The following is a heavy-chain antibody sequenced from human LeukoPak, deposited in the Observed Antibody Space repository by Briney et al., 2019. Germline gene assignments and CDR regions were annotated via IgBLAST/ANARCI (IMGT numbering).Heavy chain of an antibody. CDR1: GYIFTSYW. J-gene: IGHJ4*02. V-gene: IGHV5-51*01. CDR3: ARRGLYGSGTYYADY. Sequence: GESLKISCKGSGYIFTSYWIGWVRPMPGKGLEWMGIIYSGDSDTRYSPSFQGQVTISADKSISTAYLQWSSLKASDTAMYYCARRGLYGSGTYYADYWGQGTLLTVSS. D-gene: IGHD3-10*01. CDR2: IYSGDSDT.